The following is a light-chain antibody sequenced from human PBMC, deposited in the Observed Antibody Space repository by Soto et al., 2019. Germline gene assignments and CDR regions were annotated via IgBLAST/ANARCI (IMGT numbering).Light chain of an antibody. V-gene: IGLV3-21*02. CDR3: ASQTSPNMWI. J-gene: IGLJ2*01. Sequence: SYELTQPPSVSVAPGQTARITCGGNNIGSKSVHWYQQKPGQAPVLVVYDDSDRPSGIPDRFSGSKSGNSASLTISGLQPEDESTYYCASQTSPNMWIFGGGTKLTVL. CDR1: NIGSKS. CDR2: DDS.